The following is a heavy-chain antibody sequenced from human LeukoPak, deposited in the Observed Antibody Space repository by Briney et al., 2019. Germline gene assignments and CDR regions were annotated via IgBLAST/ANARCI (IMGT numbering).Heavy chain of an antibody. CDR1: GGSISSGSYY. V-gene: IGHV4-61*02. CDR2: IYTSGST. J-gene: IGHJ6*03. Sequence: SETLSLTCTVSGGSISSGSYYWSWIRQPAGKGLEWIGRIYTSGSTNYNPSLKSRVTMSVDTSKNQFSLKLSSVTAADTAVYYCARDSAAHYYYMDVWGKGTTVTISS. CDR3: ARDSAAHYYYMDV. D-gene: IGHD6-25*01.